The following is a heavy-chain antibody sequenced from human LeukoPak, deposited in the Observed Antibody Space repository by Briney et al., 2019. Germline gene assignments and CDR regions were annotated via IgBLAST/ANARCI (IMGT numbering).Heavy chain of an antibody. CDR3: ALLAVASDFDY. CDR1: GFMFRSFE. Sequence: PGGSLRLSCAASGFMFRSFEMYWVRQAPGKGLEWIAYISSGATTMHYADSVKGRFTISRDDAKNSLFLQMKSLRAEDTAVYYCALLAVASDFDYTGQGALVTVSS. J-gene: IGHJ4*02. V-gene: IGHV3-48*03. D-gene: IGHD6-19*01. CDR2: ISSGATTM.